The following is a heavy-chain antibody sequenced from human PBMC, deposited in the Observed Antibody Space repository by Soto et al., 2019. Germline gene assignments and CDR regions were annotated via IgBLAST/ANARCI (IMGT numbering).Heavy chain of an antibody. V-gene: IGHV3-21*01. J-gene: IGHJ4*02. CDR2: ISSSSSYI. CDR3: ARDPDYGASFDY. D-gene: IGHD4-17*01. Sequence: GGSLRLSCAASGFTFSSYSMNWVRQAPGKGLEWVSSISSSSSYIYYADSVKGRFTISRDNAKNSLYLQMNSLRAEDTAVYYCARDPDYGASFDYWGQGTLVTVSS. CDR1: GFTFSSYS.